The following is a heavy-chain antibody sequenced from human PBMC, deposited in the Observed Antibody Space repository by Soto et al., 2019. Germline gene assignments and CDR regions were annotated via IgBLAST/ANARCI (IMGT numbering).Heavy chain of an antibody. D-gene: IGHD1-26*01. J-gene: IGHJ4*02. Sequence: ASVKVSCKASGNTVPNYAIHWVRQAPGQRLERMGWINGGNGNSYYSEHFQGRVTLTRDTSAGTVYMQLSSLTSEDTAVYYCARDDSGFSGSHYIDYFNYWGQGALDTVS. V-gene: IGHV1-3*01. CDR2: INGGNGNS. CDR3: ARDDSGFSGSHYIDYFNY. CDR1: GNTVPNYA.